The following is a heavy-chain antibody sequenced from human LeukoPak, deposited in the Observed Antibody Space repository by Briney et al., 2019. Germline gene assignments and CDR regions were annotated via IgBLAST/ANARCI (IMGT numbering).Heavy chain of an antibody. V-gene: IGHV3-7*02. D-gene: IGHD2-21*02. CDR2: IKQDGSEK. CDR3: ARPHIVVVTATRWGLDY. CDR1: GFTLSVYW. J-gene: IGHJ4*02. Sequence: PGGSLRLSCVASGFTLSVYWMSWVRQAPGKGLEWVAKIKQDGSEKHYVDSVKGRFTISRDNAKNSLYLQMNSLRAEDTAVYYCARPHIVVVTATRWGLDYWGQGVLVTVSS.